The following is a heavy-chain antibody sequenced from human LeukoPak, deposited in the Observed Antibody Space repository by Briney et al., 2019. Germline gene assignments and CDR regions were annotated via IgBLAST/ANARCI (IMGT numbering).Heavy chain of an antibody. CDR3: ARRRGDY. J-gene: IGHJ4*02. V-gene: IGHV4-39*01. D-gene: IGHD3-16*01. CDR1: GNSVSSSSYY. Sequence: PSETLSLTCTVSGNSVSSSSYYWGWIRQPPGKGLEWIGSIYYSGSTYYNSSLKSRVTISVDTSKNQFSLKLSSVTAADTAVYYCARRRGDYWGQGTLVTVSS. CDR2: IYYSGST.